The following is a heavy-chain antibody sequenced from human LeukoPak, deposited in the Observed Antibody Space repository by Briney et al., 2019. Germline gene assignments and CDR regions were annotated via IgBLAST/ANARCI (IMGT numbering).Heavy chain of an antibody. D-gene: IGHD3-22*01. V-gene: IGHV4-59*01. Sequence: PSETLSLTCTVSGGSISSYYWSWIRQPPGKGLEWIGYIYYSGSTNYNPSLKSRVTISVDTSKNQFSLKLSSVTAADTAVYYCARSPNSVWLPPTNWFDPWGQGTLVTVSS. J-gene: IGHJ5*02. CDR2: IYYSGST. CDR3: ARSPNSVWLPPTNWFDP. CDR1: GGSISSYY.